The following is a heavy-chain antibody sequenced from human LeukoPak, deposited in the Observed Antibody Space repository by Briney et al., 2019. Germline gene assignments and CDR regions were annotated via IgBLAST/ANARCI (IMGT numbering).Heavy chain of an antibody. Sequence: ASVKVSCKASGYTFSSYHLHWVRQAPGQGLEWMGIINPSGGSTSYAQKFQGRVTMTRDTSTSTVYMELSSLRSEDTAVYYCAXVGSSTWYESDYWGQGTLVTVSS. V-gene: IGHV1-46*01. CDR1: GYTFSSYH. CDR3: AXVGSSTWYESDY. J-gene: IGHJ4*02. CDR2: INPSGGST. D-gene: IGHD6-13*01.